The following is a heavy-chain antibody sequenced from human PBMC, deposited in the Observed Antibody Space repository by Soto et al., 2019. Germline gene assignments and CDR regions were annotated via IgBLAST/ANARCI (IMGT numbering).Heavy chain of an antibody. Sequence: SETLSLTCTFSCFSITSYYWSWMRQPPGKGLEWIGYIYYSGSTNYNPSLKSRVTISVDTSKNQFSLKLSSVTAADTAVYYCARRYGRYFDYWGQGTQVTVS. CDR2: IYYSGST. D-gene: IGHD4-17*01. CDR1: CFSITSYY. CDR3: ARRYGRYFDY. V-gene: IGHV4-59*08. J-gene: IGHJ4*02.